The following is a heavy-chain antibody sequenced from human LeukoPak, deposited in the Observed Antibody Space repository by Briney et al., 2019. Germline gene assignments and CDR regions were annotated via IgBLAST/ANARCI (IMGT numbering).Heavy chain of an antibody. D-gene: IGHD2-15*01. Sequence: SETLSLTCTVSGGSISSYYWSWIRQPPGKGLEWIGYIYYSGSTNYNPSLKSRVTMSVDTSKNQFSLKLSSVTAADTAVYYCARDLGYCSGGSCYSLRAFDIWGQGTMVTVSS. CDR1: GGSISSYY. V-gene: IGHV4-59*01. CDR3: ARDLGYCSGGSCYSLRAFDI. J-gene: IGHJ3*02. CDR2: IYYSGST.